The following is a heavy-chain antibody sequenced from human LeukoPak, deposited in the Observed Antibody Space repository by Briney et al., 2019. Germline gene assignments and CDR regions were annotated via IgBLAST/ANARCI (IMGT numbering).Heavy chain of an antibody. J-gene: IGHJ4*02. CDR1: GFTVSTNY. CDR2: IYSGGST. Sequence: GGSLRLSCAASGFTVSTNYMSWVRQAPGKGLEWVSVIYSGGSTYYADSVKGRFTISRDDSKNTLYLQMNSLRAEDTAVYYCARASSAAAGYYFDYWARGPLSPSPQ. V-gene: IGHV3-53*01. D-gene: IGHD6-13*01. CDR3: ARASSAAAGYYFDY.